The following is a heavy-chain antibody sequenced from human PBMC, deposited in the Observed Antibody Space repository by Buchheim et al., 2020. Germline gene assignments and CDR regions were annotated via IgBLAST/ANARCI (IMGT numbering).Heavy chain of an antibody. D-gene: IGHD5-18*01. CDR3: ARDHSTNYYYGMDV. Sequence: QVQLVQSGAEVKKPGASVKVSCKASGYTFTNSGINWVRQAPGQGLEWVGWISAYNGNTNYAPKVQGRVTMTTDTSTSTVYMELRSLRSDDTAVYYCARDHSTNYYYGMDVWGQGTT. J-gene: IGHJ6*02. CDR1: GYTFTNSG. CDR2: ISAYNGNT. V-gene: IGHV1-18*01.